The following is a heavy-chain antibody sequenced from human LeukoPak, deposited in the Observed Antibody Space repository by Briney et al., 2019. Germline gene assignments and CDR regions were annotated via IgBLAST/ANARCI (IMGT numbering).Heavy chain of an antibody. Sequence: GASVKVPCKVSGYTLTELSMHWVRQAPGKGLEWMGGFDPEDGETIYAQKFQGRVTMTEDTSTDTAYMELSGLRSEDTTVYYCATRRFRGGVFDYWGQGTLVTVSS. V-gene: IGHV1-24*01. CDR1: GYTLTELS. D-gene: IGHD4-23*01. J-gene: IGHJ4*02. CDR3: ATRRFRGGVFDY. CDR2: FDPEDGET.